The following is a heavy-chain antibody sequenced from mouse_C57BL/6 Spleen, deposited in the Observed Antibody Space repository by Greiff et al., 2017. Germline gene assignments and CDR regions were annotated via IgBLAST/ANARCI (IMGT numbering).Heavy chain of an antibody. V-gene: IGHV5-17*01. CDR3: ARGRWLLTYAMDY. J-gene: IGHJ4*01. CDR2: ISSGSSTI. CDR1: GFTFSDYG. Sequence: DVMLVESGGGLVKPGGSLKLSCAASGFTFSDYGMHWVRQAPEKGLEWVAYISSGSSTIYYADTVKGRFTISRDNAKNTLCLQMTSLRSEDTAMYYCARGRWLLTYAMDYWGQGTSVTVSS. D-gene: IGHD2-3*01.